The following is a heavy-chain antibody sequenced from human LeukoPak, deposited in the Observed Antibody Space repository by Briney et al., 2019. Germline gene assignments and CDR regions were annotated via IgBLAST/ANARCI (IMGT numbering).Heavy chain of an antibody. CDR1: GGSFSGYY. D-gene: IGHD2-15*01. V-gene: IGHV4-34*01. J-gene: IGHJ6*03. CDR3: ARGATLNSDCSGGSCCYYYYMDV. CDR2: INHSGST. Sequence: SETLSLTCAVYGGSFSGYYWSWIRQPPGKGLEWIGEINHSGSTNYNPSLKSRVTISVDTSKNQFSLKLSSVTAADTAVYYCARGATLNSDCSGGSCCYYYYMDVWGKGTTVTVSS.